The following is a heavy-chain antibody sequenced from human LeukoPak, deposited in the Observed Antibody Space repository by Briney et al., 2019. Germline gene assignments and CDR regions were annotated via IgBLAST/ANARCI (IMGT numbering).Heavy chain of an antibody. CDR3: ARDKTQLYYFDY. CDR2: ISYDGSNK. V-gene: IGHV3-30-3*01. CDR1: GFTFSSYA. J-gene: IGHJ4*02. Sequence: GRSLRLSCAASGFTFSSYAMHWVRQAPGKGLEWVAVISYDGSNKYFADSVKGRFTISRDNSKNTLYLQMNSLRAEDTAVYYCARDKTQLYYFDYWGQGTLVTVSS.